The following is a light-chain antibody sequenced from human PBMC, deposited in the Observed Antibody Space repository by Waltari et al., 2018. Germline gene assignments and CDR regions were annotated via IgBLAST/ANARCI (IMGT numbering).Light chain of an antibody. CDR1: QSVGRT. J-gene: IGKJ1*01. Sequence: EIVLTQSPGTLSLSPGERAILSCRASQSVGRTLAWYQQKPGQAPRFLIYGASNRATGIPDRFSGSGSGTDFSLTISRLEPEDFSVYYCQHYVRLPVTFGQGTRVEI. CDR3: QHYVRLPVT. V-gene: IGKV3-20*01. CDR2: GAS.